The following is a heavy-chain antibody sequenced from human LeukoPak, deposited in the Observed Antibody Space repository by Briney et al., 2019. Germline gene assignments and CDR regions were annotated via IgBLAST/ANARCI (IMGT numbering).Heavy chain of an antibody. CDR2: ISYIGNT. Sequence: SETLSLTCTVSGGSISSYYWSWIRQPPGKGLEWIGYISYIGNTNYNPSLKSRVTISVDTSKNQFSLELSSVTAADTAVYYCARDAVGMGASYYFDYWGQGTLVTVPP. D-gene: IGHD1-26*01. V-gene: IGHV4-59*01. J-gene: IGHJ4*02. CDR3: ARDAVGMGASYYFDY. CDR1: GGSISSYY.